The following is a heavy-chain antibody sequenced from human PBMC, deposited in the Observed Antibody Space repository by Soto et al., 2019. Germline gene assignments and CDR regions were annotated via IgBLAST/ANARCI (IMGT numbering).Heavy chain of an antibody. Sequence: SETLSLTCAVYGGSFSGYYWSWIRQPPGKGLEWIGEINHSGSTNYNPSLKSRVTISVDTSKNQFSLKLSSVTAADTAVYYCARGLGKDIVVVPAAMSAFVYWGQGTLVTVSS. CDR1: GGSFSGYY. CDR2: INHSGST. J-gene: IGHJ4*02. V-gene: IGHV4-34*01. CDR3: ARGLGKDIVVVPAAMSAFVY. D-gene: IGHD2-2*01.